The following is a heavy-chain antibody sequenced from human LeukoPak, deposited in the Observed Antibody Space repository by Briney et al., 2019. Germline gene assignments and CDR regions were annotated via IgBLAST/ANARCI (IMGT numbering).Heavy chain of an antibody. V-gene: IGHV1-2*02. J-gene: IGHJ4*02. CDR2: INPKTGGT. CDR1: GYTFTDSY. Sequence: VASVTVSCKASGYTFTDSYMHWVRQAPGQGLEWMGWINPKTGGTNYAQRFQGRVTMTRDTSIRTAYMELNSLRSDDTAVYYCARDGRLTIFVRGIITEGSPPKNWGQGTLVTVSS. D-gene: IGHD3-10*01. CDR3: ARDGRLTIFVRGIITEGSPPKN.